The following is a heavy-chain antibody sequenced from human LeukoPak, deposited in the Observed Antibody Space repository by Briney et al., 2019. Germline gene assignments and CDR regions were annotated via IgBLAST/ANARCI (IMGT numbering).Heavy chain of an antibody. Sequence: SEALSLTCTVSGGSISSYYWSWIRQPPGKGLEWIGYIYYSGSTNYNPSLKSRVTISVDTSKNQFSLKLSSVTAADTAVYYCARGGWFGEVDAFDIWGQGTMVTVSS. CDR2: IYYSGST. D-gene: IGHD3-10*01. J-gene: IGHJ3*02. CDR1: GGSISSYY. CDR3: ARGGWFGEVDAFDI. V-gene: IGHV4-59*01.